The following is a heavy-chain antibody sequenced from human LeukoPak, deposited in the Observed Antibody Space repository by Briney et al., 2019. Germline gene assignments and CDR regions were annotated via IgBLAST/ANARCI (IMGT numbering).Heavy chain of an antibody. CDR3: ARDHRPGIKNYYYYGMDV. CDR1: GGSISSGGYY. J-gene: IGHJ6*02. CDR2: IYYSGST. V-gene: IGHV4-31*03. Sequence: PSETLSLTCTVSGGSISSGGYYWSWIRQHPGKGLEWIGYIYYSGSTYYNPSLKSRITISVDTSKTRFSLKLRSVTAADTAVSYCARDHRPGIKNYYYYGMDVWGQGTTVTVSS. D-gene: IGHD6-13*01.